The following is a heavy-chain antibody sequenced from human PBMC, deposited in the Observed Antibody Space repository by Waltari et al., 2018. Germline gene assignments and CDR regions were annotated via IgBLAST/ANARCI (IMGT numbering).Heavy chain of an antibody. CDR2: ISSSSTR. CDR1: GFTFSSYS. D-gene: IGHD6-19*01. CDR3: ARDKFGMEYSSGWSRAFYYYYYYGMDV. J-gene: IGHJ6*02. Sequence: EVQMVESGGGLVQPGGSLRLSCAASGFTFSSYSMNWVRQAPGKGLEWVSYISSSSTRYYADSVKGRFTISRDNAKNALYLQMNSLGAEDTAVYYCARDKFGMEYSSGWSRAFYYYYYYGMDVWGQGTTVTVSS. V-gene: IGHV3-48*01.